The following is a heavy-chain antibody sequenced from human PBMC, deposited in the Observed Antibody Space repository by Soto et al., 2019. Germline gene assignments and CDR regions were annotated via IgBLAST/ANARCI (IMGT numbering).Heavy chain of an antibody. Sequence: QLQLVQSGAEVKKPGSSVKVSCKASGGTLSTYAVTWVRQAPGQGLEWMGGLIPVLGTTTYAPKFQDRITITAEESTNTAYLEVNSLRSEDTAVYYCARVGTPLVTAGWFDPWGQGTLVTVSS. J-gene: IGHJ5*02. D-gene: IGHD2-21*02. CDR3: ARVGTPLVTAGWFDP. CDR1: GGTLSTYA. CDR2: LIPVLGTT. V-gene: IGHV1-69*01.